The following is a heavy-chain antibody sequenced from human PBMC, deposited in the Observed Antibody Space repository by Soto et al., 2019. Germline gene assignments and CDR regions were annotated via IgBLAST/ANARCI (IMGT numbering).Heavy chain of an antibody. V-gene: IGHV4-30-2*01. CDR3: ASTHPVPLGALSPYFDY. CDR2: IYHNGNT. Sequence: TSESLSVTCAFSVGSISIGGYCWNWIRQPPGKGLEWIGYIYHNGNTYYNPSLESRITISLDRSRNQISLILNSVTAADTAVYYCASTHPVPLGALSPYFDYWGQGSMVTVSS. J-gene: IGHJ4*02. CDR1: VGSISIGGYC. D-gene: IGHD3-16*01.